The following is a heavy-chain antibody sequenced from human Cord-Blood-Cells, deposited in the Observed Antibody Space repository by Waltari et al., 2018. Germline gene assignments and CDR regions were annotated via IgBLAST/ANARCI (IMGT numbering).Heavy chain of an antibody. CDR3: ARDGLDGDYWYFDL. Sequence: EVQLVESGGGLIQPGGSLRLSCAGSGFTVRSNDMSWVRPAPGKGLEWVSVIYSGGSKYYADSVKGRFTISRDNSKNTLYLQMNSLRAEDTAVYYCARDGLDGDYWYFDLWGRGTLVTVSS. V-gene: IGHV3-53*01. CDR2: IYSGGSK. D-gene: IGHD4-17*01. J-gene: IGHJ2*01. CDR1: GFTVRSND.